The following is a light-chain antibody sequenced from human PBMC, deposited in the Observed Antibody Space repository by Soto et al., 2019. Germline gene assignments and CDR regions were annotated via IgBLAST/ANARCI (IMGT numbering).Light chain of an antibody. CDR2: WAS. CDR1: PNILYTSTDTHY. CDR3: QQYFCTPFT. V-gene: IGKV4-1*01. Sequence: DIVMPQSPDSLALSLGARATINCKSRPNILYTSTDTHYLAWYQFKPGRPPQLPIYWASSRQSGVPGRFSGSGSGTDFTLTINCLQAEDVAVYDCQQYFCTPFTFGGGTKLEIK. J-gene: IGKJ4*01.